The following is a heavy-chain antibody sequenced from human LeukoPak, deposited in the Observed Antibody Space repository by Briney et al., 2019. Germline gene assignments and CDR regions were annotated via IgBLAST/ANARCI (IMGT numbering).Heavy chain of an antibody. V-gene: IGHV1-18*04. Sequence: ASVKVSCKASGYTFPNYGISWVRQAPGQGLEWMGWISAYNGDTNFAQKFQGRLSMTRDTSTNTASMELSSLRSEDTAVYYCARLASSSWPLYYYYGMDVWGQGTTVTVSS. J-gene: IGHJ6*02. CDR3: ARLASSSWPLYYYYGMDV. CDR1: GYTFPNYG. D-gene: IGHD6-13*01. CDR2: ISAYNGDT.